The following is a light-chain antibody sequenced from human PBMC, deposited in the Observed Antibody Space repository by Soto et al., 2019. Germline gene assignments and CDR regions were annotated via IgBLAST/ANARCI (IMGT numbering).Light chain of an antibody. V-gene: IGKV3-20*01. CDR3: QQYERGFT. J-gene: IGKJ3*01. CDR2: SAS. Sequence: EIVLTQSPGTLSLSPGERATLSCRASQYVGPNVDWYQQIPGQAPRLLIYSASTRATGIPARFSGSGSGTDFSLTISRLEPEDFAVYYCQQYERGFTFGPGTKVDIK. CDR1: QYVGPN.